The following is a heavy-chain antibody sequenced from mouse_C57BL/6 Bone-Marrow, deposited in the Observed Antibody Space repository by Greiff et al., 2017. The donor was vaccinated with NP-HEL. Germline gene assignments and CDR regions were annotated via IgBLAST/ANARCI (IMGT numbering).Heavy chain of an antibody. CDR1: GFTFSDYG. Sequence: EVKLVESGGGLVKPGGSLKLSCAASGFTFSDYGMHWVRQAPEKELEWVAYISSGSSTIYYADTVKGRFTISRDNAKNTLFLQMTSLRSEDKAMYYCARPFPYGNYGEDYFDYWGQGTTLTVSS. CDR2: ISSGSSTI. CDR3: ARPFPYGNYGEDYFDY. V-gene: IGHV5-17*01. J-gene: IGHJ2*01. D-gene: IGHD2-1*01.